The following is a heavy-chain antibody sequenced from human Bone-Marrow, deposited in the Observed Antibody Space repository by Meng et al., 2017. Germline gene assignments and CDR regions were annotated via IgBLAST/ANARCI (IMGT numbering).Heavy chain of an antibody. CDR3: VRDRGGIDY. J-gene: IGHJ4*02. Sequence: QVQLVGSGGGVVQPGRSLRLSCAASGFTFSSYAMHWVRQAPGKGLEWVAVISYDGSNKYYADSVKGRFTISRDNSKNTLYLQMNSLRAEDTAVYYCVRDRGGIDYWGQGTLVTVSS. V-gene: IGHV3-30*01. CDR2: ISYDGSNK. D-gene: IGHD2-15*01. CDR1: GFTFSSYA.